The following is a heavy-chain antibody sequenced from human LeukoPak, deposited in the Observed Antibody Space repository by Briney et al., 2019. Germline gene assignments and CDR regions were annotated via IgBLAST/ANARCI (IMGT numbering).Heavy chain of an antibody. CDR1: GFTFDDYA. D-gene: IGHD3-22*01. Sequence: GGSLRLSCAASGFTFDDYAMHWVRQAPGKGLEWVSLISWDGGSTYYADSVKGRFTISRDNSKNSLYLQMNSLRAEDTALYYCAKDWGSGQNYYDSSGYHLDYWGQGTLVTVSS. V-gene: IGHV3-43D*03. J-gene: IGHJ4*02. CDR3: AKDWGSGQNYYDSSGYHLDY. CDR2: ISWDGGST.